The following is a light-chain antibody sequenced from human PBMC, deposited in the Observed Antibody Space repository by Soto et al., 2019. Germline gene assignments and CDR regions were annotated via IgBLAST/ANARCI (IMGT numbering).Light chain of an antibody. Sequence: PGERGTRSFRASPSVTNYLAWYQQKTGQPPRILIYGALNRAAGIQARFSGSGSGTDFTLTIRRMEHEESAIYYCKKADTFPIPFGKGKRRELK. CDR1: PSVTNY. V-gene: IGKV3-11*01. J-gene: IGKJ5*01. CDR3: KKADTFPIP. CDR2: GAL.